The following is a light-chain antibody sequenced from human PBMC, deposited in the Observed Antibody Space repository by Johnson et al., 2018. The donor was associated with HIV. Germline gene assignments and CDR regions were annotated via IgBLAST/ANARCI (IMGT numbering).Light chain of an antibody. J-gene: IGLJ1*01. CDR2: END. Sequence: QSVLTQPPSVSAAPGQKVTISCSGSSSNIGKNYVSWYQQFLGTAPKLLIYENDKRPSGIPDRFSGSKSGTSATLDITGLQTGDEADYYCGTWDSSLSAVPFGTGTKVTVL. CDR1: SSNIGKNY. V-gene: IGLV1-51*02. CDR3: GTWDSSLSAVP.